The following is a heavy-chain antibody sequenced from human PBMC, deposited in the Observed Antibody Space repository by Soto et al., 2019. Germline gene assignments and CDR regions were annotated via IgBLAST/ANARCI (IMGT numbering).Heavy chain of an antibody. Sequence: PSQTLSLTCDISGDSVSSNRGAWTWIRQSPSRGLEWLGRTYYRSKWYNEYGLSVKSRITINADTCKNQFSLQLNSVTPDDAAVYYCARWDHDYGYLDVWGLGTTVTVSS. J-gene: IGHJ6*02. CDR3: ARWDHDYGYLDV. D-gene: IGHD4-17*01. CDR1: GDSVSSNRGA. CDR2: TYYRSKWYN. V-gene: IGHV6-1*01.